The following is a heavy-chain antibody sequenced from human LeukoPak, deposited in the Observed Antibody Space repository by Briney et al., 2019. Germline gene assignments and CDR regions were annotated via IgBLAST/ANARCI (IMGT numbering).Heavy chain of an antibody. CDR2: ISYDGSNK. CDR3: ANVGDMWAAAGTRDY. CDR1: GFTFSDYY. J-gene: IGHJ4*02. V-gene: IGHV3-30*18. D-gene: IGHD6-13*01. Sequence: GGSLRLSCAASGFTFSDYYMSWIRQAPGKGLEWVAVISYDGSNKYYADSVKGRFTISRDNSKNTLYPQMNSLRAEDTAVYYCANVGDMWAAAGTRDYWGQGTLVTVSS.